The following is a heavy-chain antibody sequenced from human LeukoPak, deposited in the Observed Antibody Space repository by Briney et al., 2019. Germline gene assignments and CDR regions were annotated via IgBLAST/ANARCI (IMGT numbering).Heavy chain of an antibody. V-gene: IGHV1-8*02. CDR2: INPNSGNT. CDR1: GYTFTGYY. Sequence: ASVKVSCKASGYTFTGYYMHWVRQAPGQGLEWMGWINPNSGNTGYAQKFQGRVTMTRNTSISTAYMELSSLRSEDTAVYYCARMDGSGSRNWFDPWGQGTLVTVSS. CDR3: ARMDGSGSRNWFDP. J-gene: IGHJ5*02. D-gene: IGHD3-10*01.